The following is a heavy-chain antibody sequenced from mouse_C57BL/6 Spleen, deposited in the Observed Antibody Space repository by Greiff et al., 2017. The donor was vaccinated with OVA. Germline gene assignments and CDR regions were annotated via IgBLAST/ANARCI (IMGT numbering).Heavy chain of an antibody. CDR2: IYPGGGYT. V-gene: IGHV1-63*01. Sequence: QVQLQQSGAELVRPGTSVKMSCKASGYTFTNYWIGWAKQRPGHGLEWIGDIYPGGGYTNYNEKFKGKATLTADKSSSTAYMQFSSLTSEDSAIYYCARGYYGSSYGYAMDYWGQGTSVTVSS. CDR1: GYTFTNYW. J-gene: IGHJ4*01. D-gene: IGHD1-1*01. CDR3: ARGYYGSSYGYAMDY.